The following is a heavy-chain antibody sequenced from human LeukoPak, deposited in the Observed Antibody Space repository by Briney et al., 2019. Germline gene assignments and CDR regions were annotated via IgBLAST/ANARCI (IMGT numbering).Heavy chain of an antibody. V-gene: IGHV3-21*01. CDR2: ISSSSSSK. J-gene: IGHJ5*02. D-gene: IGHD6-19*01. CDR3: ASGWDLNWFDP. CDR1: GFTFSSYA. Sequence: GGSLRLSCAASGFTFSSYAMSWVRQAPGKGLEWVSSISSSSSSKYYADSVKGRFTISRDNAKNSLYLQMNSLRAEDTAVYYCASGWDLNWFDPWGQGTLVTVSS.